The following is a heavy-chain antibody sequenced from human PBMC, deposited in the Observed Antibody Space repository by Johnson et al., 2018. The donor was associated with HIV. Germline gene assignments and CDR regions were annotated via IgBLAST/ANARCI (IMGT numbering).Heavy chain of an antibody. D-gene: IGHD3-22*01. CDR2: IGTAGDT. V-gene: IGHV3-13*01. J-gene: IGHJ3*02. CDR1: GFTFSSYD. Sequence: VLLVESGGGLVQPGGSLRLSCAASGFTFSSYDMHWVRQATGKGLEWVSAIGTAGDTYYPGSVKGRFTISRENAKNTLYLQMNSLRAEDTAVYYCARGGANYYDSSGYYGAFDIWGQGTMVTVSS. CDR3: ARGGANYYDSSGYYGAFDI.